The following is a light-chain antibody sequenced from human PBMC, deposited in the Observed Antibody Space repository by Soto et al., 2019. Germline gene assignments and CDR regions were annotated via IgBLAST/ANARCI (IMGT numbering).Light chain of an antibody. V-gene: IGLV2-23*02. CDR2: DVT. CDR3: CSHAGRGSVL. CDR1: SSDIGRYNL. J-gene: IGLJ2*01. Sequence: QSALAQPASVSGSPGQSITISCTGTSSDIGRYNLVSWYQQYPGEAPKLVIYDVTKRPSGVSDRFSASKSGNTASLTISGLQADDEADYYCCSHAGRGSVLFGGGTKLTVL.